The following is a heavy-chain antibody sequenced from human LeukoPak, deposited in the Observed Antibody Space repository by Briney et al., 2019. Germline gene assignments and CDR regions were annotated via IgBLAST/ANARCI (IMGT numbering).Heavy chain of an antibody. D-gene: IGHD3-22*01. CDR2: ISSSSSYI. CDR3: ARDEAIVVVIPFDI. CDR1: GFTFSSYS. Sequence: GGSLRLSCAASGFTFSSYSMNWVRQAPGKGLEWVSSISSSSSYIYYADSVKGRFTISRDNAKDSLYLQMNSLRAEDTAVYYCARDEAIVVVIPFDIWGRGTMVSVSS. V-gene: IGHV3-21*01. J-gene: IGHJ3*02.